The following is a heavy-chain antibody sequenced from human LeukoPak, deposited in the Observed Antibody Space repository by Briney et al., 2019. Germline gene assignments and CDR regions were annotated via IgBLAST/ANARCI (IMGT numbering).Heavy chain of an antibody. CDR3: AKEMYYDSSGYYPAPDY. CDR1: GFTFSSYG. J-gene: IGHJ4*02. CDR2: ISYDGSNK. V-gene: IGHV3-30*18. D-gene: IGHD3-22*01. Sequence: PGGSLRLSCAASGFTFSSYGMHWVRQAPGKGLEWVAVISYDGSNKYYADSVKGRFTISRDNSKNTLYLQMNSLRAEDTAVYYCAKEMYYDSSGYYPAPDYWGQGTLVTVSS.